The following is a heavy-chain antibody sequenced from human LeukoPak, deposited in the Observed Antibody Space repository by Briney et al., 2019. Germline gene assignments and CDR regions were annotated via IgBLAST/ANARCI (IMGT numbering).Heavy chain of an antibody. V-gene: IGHV3-21*01. CDR1: GFTFNNYS. Sequence: GGSLRLSCAASGFTFNNYSMNWVRQAPGKGLEWVSSISSNSSYIYYADSVKGRFTISRDNAKNSLYLQMYSLRAEDTAVYYCARDLYDYVWGSYRYGGVFDLWGQGTRVSVSS. CDR3: ARDLYDYVWGSYRYGGVFDL. CDR2: ISSNSSYI. D-gene: IGHD3-16*02. J-gene: IGHJ4*02.